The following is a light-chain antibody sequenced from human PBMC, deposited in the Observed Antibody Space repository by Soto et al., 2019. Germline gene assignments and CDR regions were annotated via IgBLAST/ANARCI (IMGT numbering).Light chain of an antibody. CDR1: GSNIGSNT. CDR2: SSN. V-gene: IGLV1-44*01. J-gene: IGLJ2*01. Sequence: QSVLTQPPSASETPGQRVTISCSGSGSNIGSNTVNWYQQLPGTAPKLLFYSSNKRPSGVPDRFSGSKSGTSASLAISGLQSEDEADYYCAAWDDSLNAVIFGGGTKPTVL. CDR3: AAWDDSLNAVI.